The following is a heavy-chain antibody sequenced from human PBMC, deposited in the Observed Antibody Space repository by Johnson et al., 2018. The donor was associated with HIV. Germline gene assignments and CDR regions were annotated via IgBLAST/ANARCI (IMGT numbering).Heavy chain of an antibody. CDR2: ISGGGRGT. CDR3: AKRLGYDSRGDQFDI. J-gene: IGHJ3*02. Sequence: VQLVESGGGLVQPGGSLRLSCAASGFTFSSYAMTWVRQAPGKGLQWVSTISGGGRGTYYADSVKGRYTISRDNSKNTLSLQMNSLSVEDTAIYYCAKRLGYDSRGDQFDIWGQGTMVTVSS. V-gene: IGHV3-23*04. D-gene: IGHD3-22*01. CDR1: GFTFSSYA.